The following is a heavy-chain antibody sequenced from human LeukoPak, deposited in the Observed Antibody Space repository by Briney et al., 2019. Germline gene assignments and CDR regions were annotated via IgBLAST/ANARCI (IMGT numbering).Heavy chain of an antibody. V-gene: IGHV4-59*11. J-gene: IGHJ4*02. CDR1: GGSISSHY. CDR2: IYCSGST. Sequence: SETLSLTCTVSGGSISSHYWSWIRQPPGKGLEWIGYIYCSGSTNYNPSLKSLVSISVDTSQNQFSLKLSSVNAADTAVYYCATTLEDSSSPGDYYYFDYWGQGTLVTVSS. CDR3: ATTLEDSSSPGDYYYFDY. D-gene: IGHD6-6*01.